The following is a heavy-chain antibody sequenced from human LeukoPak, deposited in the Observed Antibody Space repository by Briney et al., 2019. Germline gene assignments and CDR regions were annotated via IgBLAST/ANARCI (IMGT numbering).Heavy chain of an antibody. J-gene: IGHJ4*02. CDR1: GFTFSSYG. CDR3: ARSRNYRLFDY. V-gene: IGHV3-30*03. Sequence: SGGSLRLSCAASGFTFSSYGMHWVRQAPGKGLEWVAVISYDGSNKYYADSVKGRFTICRDNAKNSLYLQMNSLRAEDTAVYYCARSRNYRLFDYWGQGTLVTVSS. D-gene: IGHD3-16*02. CDR2: ISYDGSNK.